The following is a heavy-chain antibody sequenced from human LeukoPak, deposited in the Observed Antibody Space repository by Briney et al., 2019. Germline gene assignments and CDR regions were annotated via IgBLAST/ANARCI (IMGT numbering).Heavy chain of an antibody. CDR3: VRANHFDY. CDR1: GGSISSYY. J-gene: IGHJ4*02. CDR2: IYYSGNT. Sequence: SETLSLTCTVSGGSISSYYWTWIRQPPGKGLEWIGYIYYSGNTAYNPSLKSRVTISVDTSKNQFSLKLTSVTAADTAVYFCVRANHFDYWGQGTLVTVSS. V-gene: IGHV4-59*01.